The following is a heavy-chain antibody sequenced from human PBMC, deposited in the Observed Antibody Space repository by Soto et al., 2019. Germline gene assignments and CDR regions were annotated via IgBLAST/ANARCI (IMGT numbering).Heavy chain of an antibody. CDR1: GGSISSSSYY. CDR3: ARVDSSGYYRGWFDP. Sequence: QLQLQESGPGLVKPSETLSLTCTVSGGSISSSSYYWGWIRQPPGKGLEWIGSNYYSGSTYYNPSLKSRVTISVDTSKNQFSLKLSSVTAADTAVYYCARVDSSGYYRGWFDPWGQGTLVTVSS. V-gene: IGHV4-39*01. J-gene: IGHJ5*02. D-gene: IGHD3-22*01. CDR2: NYYSGST.